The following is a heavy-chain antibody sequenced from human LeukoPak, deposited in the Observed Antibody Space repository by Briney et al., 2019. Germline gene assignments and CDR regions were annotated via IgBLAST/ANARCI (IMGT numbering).Heavy chain of an antibody. J-gene: IGHJ6*02. Sequence: PGGSLRLSCAASGFTFSSYSLNWVRQAPGKGLEWVSSISSTSSHIYYADSVKGRFTISRDNAKKSLYLEMNSLRTEDTAFYYCVKDRTPGGGDVWGQGTTVTVSS. D-gene: IGHD2-15*01. CDR1: GFTFSSYS. CDR2: ISSTSSHI. V-gene: IGHV3-21*04. CDR3: VKDRTPGGGDV.